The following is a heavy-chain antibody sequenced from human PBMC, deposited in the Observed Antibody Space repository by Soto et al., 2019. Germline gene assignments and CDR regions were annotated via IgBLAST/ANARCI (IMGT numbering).Heavy chain of an antibody. CDR2: IYYRGST. J-gene: IGHJ4*02. CDR3: ARDPAHGGGSYLGYIDY. Sequence: SETLALTCTVSGGSIRSGDNYWSWIRQPPGKGLEWIGYIYYRGSTYYNQSLKSRVTISVDTSMNQFSLTLTSVTAADTAVYYCARDPAHGGGSYLGYIDYWGQGTPVTVSS. D-gene: IGHD1-26*01. V-gene: IGHV4-30-4*01. CDR1: GGSIRSGDNY.